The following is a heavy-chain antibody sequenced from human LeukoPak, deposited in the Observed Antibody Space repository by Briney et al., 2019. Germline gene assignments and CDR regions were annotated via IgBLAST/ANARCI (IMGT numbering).Heavy chain of an antibody. V-gene: IGHV3-48*03. CDR1: GFTFSSYE. J-gene: IGHJ6*04. Sequence: GGPLRLSCAASGFTFSSYEMNWVRQAPGKGLEGVSYISSSGSTIYYADSVKGRFTISRDNAKNSLYLQMNSLRAEDRAGYYCARGGGGSSWSYYYYGMDVWGKGTRVSVSS. CDR3: ARGGGGSSWSYYYYGMDV. CDR2: ISSSGSTI. D-gene: IGHD6-13*01.